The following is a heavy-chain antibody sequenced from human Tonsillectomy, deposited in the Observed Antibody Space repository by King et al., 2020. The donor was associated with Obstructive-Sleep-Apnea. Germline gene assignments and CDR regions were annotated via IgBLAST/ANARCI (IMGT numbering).Heavy chain of an antibody. V-gene: IGHV4-39*07. J-gene: IGHJ2*01. CDR1: GGSISSTSHY. Sequence: QLQESGPGLVKPSETLSLTCTVSGGSISSTSHYWGWIRQPPGKGLEWIGSIFYSGSTYYKPSFKSRVSISVDTSKNQFSLKLSSVTAADTAVYYCAGVVAPYGGSYSGYWYFDLWGRGTLVTVSS. CDR2: IFYSGST. CDR3: AGVVAPYGGSYSGYWYFDL. D-gene: IGHD1-26*01.